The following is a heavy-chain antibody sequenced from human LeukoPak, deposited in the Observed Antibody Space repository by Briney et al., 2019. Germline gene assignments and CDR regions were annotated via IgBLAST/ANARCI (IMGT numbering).Heavy chain of an antibody. CDR2: IKQDGSEK. Sequence: GGSLRLSCAASGFTFSSYWMSWVRQAPGKGLEWVANIKQDGSEKYYVDSVKGRFTISRDNAKNSLYLQMNSLRAEDTAVYYCATWGSSGYYSVIFVDYWGQGTLVTVSS. J-gene: IGHJ4*02. D-gene: IGHD3-22*01. CDR3: ATWGSSGYYSVIFVDY. V-gene: IGHV3-7*01. CDR1: GFTFSSYW.